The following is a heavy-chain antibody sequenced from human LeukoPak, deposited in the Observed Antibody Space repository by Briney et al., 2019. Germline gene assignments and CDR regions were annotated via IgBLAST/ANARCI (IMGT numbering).Heavy chain of an antibody. CDR3: ARGYYDSSDYEYFQH. CDR2: INPNSGGT. V-gene: IGHV1-2*02. CDR1: GYTFTGYY. J-gene: IGHJ1*01. D-gene: IGHD3-22*01. Sequence: GASVKVSCKASGYTFTGYYMRWVRQAPGQGLEWMGWINPNSGGTNYAQKFQGRVTMTRDTSISTAYMELSRLRSDDTAVYYCARGYYDSSDYEYFQHWGQGTLVTVSS.